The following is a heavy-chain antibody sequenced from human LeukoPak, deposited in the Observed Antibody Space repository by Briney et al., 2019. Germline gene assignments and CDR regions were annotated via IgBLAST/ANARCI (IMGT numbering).Heavy chain of an antibody. Sequence: GGSLRLSCAASGFTFSDYYMSWIRQAPGKGLEWVSYISSSGSTIYYADSVKGRFTISRDNAKNSLYLQMNSLRAEDTAVYYCARDQDSSPSKYFDYWGQGTLVTVSS. V-gene: IGHV3-11*01. CDR2: ISSSGSTI. CDR1: GFTFSDYY. D-gene: IGHD6-6*01. J-gene: IGHJ4*02. CDR3: ARDQDSSPSKYFDY.